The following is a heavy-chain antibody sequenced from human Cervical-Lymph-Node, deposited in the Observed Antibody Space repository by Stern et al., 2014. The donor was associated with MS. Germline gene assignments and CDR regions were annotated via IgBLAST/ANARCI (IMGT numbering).Heavy chain of an antibody. CDR1: GGSTSSYY. J-gene: IGHJ4*02. V-gene: IGHV4-59*08. CDR2: ISSSGGT. Sequence: VQLLESGPGLVKPSETLSLTCTVSGGSTSSYYWSWIRQPPGKGLEWIGYISSSGGTKYNPSLKSRVTLSVDTSKNQLSLNLSSVTAADTAVYYCARGYTTSSGRPDYWGQGTLVTVSS. D-gene: IGHD6-6*01. CDR3: ARGYTTSSGRPDY.